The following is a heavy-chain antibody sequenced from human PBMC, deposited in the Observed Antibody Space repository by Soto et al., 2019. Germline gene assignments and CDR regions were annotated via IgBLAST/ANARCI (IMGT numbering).Heavy chain of an antibody. Sequence: ASVKVSCKASGYTFTEYYMHWVRQAPGQGLEWMGWINPNSGGTNYAQKFQGRVTMTRVTSISTAYMELSSLRSDDTALYYCAKDPNIVVVPAATGGMDVWGQGTTVTVSS. CDR2: INPNSGGT. V-gene: IGHV1-2*02. CDR3: AKDPNIVVVPAATGGMDV. CDR1: GYTFTEYY. D-gene: IGHD2-2*01. J-gene: IGHJ6*02.